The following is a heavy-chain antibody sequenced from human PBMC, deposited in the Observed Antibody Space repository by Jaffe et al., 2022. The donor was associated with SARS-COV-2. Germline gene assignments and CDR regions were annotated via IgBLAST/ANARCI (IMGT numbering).Heavy chain of an antibody. CDR3: ARDKYCSSTSYPGCPPLYYYGMDV. J-gene: IGHJ6*02. CDR2: INPSGGST. D-gene: IGHD2-2*01. CDR1: GYTFTSYY. V-gene: IGHV1-46*01. Sequence: QVQLVQSGAEVKKPGASVKVSCKASGYTFTSYYMHWVRQAPGQGLEWMGIINPSGGSTSYAQKFQGRVTMTRDTSTSTVYMELSSLRSEDTAVYYCARDKYCSSTSYPGCPPLYYYGMDVWGQGTTVTVSS.